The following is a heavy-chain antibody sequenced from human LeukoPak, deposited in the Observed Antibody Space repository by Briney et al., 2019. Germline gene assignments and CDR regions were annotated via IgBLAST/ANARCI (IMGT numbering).Heavy chain of an antibody. J-gene: IGHJ6*04. D-gene: IGHD3-10*02. CDR3: AELGITMIGGV. CDR1: GFTFSSYS. Sequence: PGGSLRLSCAASGFTFSSYSMNWVRQAPGKGLEWVSSISVSSSDIYYADSVKGRFTISRDNAKNSLYLQMKSVRAENTAVYYCAELGITMIGGVWGKGTTVTISS. V-gene: IGHV3-21*01. CDR2: ISVSSSDI.